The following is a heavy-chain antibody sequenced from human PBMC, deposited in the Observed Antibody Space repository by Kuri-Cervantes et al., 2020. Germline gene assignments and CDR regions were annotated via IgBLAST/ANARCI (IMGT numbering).Heavy chain of an antibody. V-gene: IGHV5-51*01. D-gene: IGHD6-6*01. CDR1: GSYFITYW. Sequence: GGSLRLSCKGSGSYFITYWIGWVRQMPGKGLEWMGIMYPGDSDTRYSPSLQGQVTISAEKSISTAYLQWSSLKASDTAMYYCASGGGSLSLVDDAFDIWGQGTMVTVSS. CDR2: MYPGDSDT. CDR3: ASGGGSLSLVDDAFDI. J-gene: IGHJ3*02.